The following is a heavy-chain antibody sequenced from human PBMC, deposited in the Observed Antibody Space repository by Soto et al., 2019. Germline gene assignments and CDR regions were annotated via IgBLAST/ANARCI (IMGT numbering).Heavy chain of an antibody. CDR2: INSDGSST. J-gene: IGHJ4*02. CDR3: VRTSLVVAAATREDY. D-gene: IGHD2-15*01. Sequence: EVQLVESGGGLVQPGVSLRLSCAASGFTFSSYWMHWVRQAPGKGLVWVSRINSDGSSTSYAGSVKGRFTISRDNAKNTLYLQMKSLRAEDTAVYYCVRTSLVVAAATREDYWGQGTLVTVSS. V-gene: IGHV3-74*01. CDR1: GFTFSSYW.